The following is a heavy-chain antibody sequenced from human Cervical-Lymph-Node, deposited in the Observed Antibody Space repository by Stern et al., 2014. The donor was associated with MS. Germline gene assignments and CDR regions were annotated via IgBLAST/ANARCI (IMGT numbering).Heavy chain of an antibody. J-gene: IGHJ6*02. CDR1: GFSLSTSGMC. CDR2: IDWDDDK. D-gene: IGHD2-15*01. V-gene: IGHV2-70*01. CDR3: ARMALGYCSGGSCSEYYYYGMDV. Sequence: QITLKESGPALVKPTQTLTLTCTFSGFSLSTSGMCVSWIRQPPGKALEWLALIDWDDDKYYSTSLKTRLTISKDTSKNQVVLTMTNMDPVDTATYYCARMALGYCSGGSCSEYYYYGMDVWGQGTTVTVSS.